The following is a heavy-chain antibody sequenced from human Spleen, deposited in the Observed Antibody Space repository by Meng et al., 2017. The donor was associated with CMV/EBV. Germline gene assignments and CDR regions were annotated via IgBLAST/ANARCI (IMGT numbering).Heavy chain of an antibody. D-gene: IGHD1-7*01. CDR1: GFTFSDYY. CDR3: AKAINYKNDAFDI. V-gene: IGHV3-11*01. Sequence: GESLKISCAASGFTFSDYYMSWIRQAPGKGLEWVSYISSSGISIYYADSVKGRFTISRDNAKNSLYLQMNSLRTEDMALYYCAKAINYKNDAFDIWGQGTMVTVSS. CDR2: ISSSGISI. J-gene: IGHJ3*02.